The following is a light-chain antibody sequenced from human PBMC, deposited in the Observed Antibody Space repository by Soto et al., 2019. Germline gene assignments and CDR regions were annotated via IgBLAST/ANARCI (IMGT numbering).Light chain of an antibody. CDR1: NSDVGGHNY. Sequence: QSALTQPASVSGSLGQSITISCTGSNSDVGGHNYVSWYQQHPGKAPKLMIYEVGIRPSGVSTRFSGSKSGNTASLTISGHQAEDEADYYCSSYTSTILYVFGTGTKLTVL. CDR3: SSYTSTILYV. J-gene: IGLJ1*01. CDR2: EVG. V-gene: IGLV2-14*01.